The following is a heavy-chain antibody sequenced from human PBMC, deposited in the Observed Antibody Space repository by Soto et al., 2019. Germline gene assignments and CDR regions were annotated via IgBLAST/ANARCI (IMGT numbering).Heavy chain of an antibody. Sequence: SGPTLVNPTQALTLTCTFSGFSLSTSGMRVSWIRQPPGKALEWLARIDWDDDKLYSTSLKTRLTISKDTSKNQVVLTMTNMDPVDTATYYCARSIVAAGNRWFDPWGQGTLVTVSS. CDR1: GFSLSTSGMR. V-gene: IGHV2-70*04. CDR3: ARSIVAAGNRWFDP. D-gene: IGHD6-13*01. J-gene: IGHJ5*02. CDR2: IDWDDDK.